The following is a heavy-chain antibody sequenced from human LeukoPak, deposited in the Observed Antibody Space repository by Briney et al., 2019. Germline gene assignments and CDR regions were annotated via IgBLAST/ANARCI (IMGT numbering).Heavy chain of an antibody. D-gene: IGHD1-26*01. CDR2: INPNSGGT. CDR1: GYTFTGYY. J-gene: IGHJ6*03. CDR3: ARDLLGGSYYYDYYYYYMDV. Sequence: ASVKVSCKASGYTFTGYYMHWVRQAPGQGLEWMGWINPNSGGTNYAQKLQGRVTMTTDTSTSTAYMELRSLRSDDTAVYYCARDLLGGSYYYDYYYYYMDVWGKGTTVTVSS. V-gene: IGHV1-2*02.